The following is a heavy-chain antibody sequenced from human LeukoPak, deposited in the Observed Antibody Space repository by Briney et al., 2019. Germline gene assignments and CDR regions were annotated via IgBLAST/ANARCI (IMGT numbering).Heavy chain of an antibody. Sequence: QTGGSLRLSCAASGFTFSSYSMNWVRQAPGKGLVWVSRINSDGSSTIYADSVKGRFTISRDNAKNTLYLQMNSLRAEDTAVYYCVRGGDNHGFDIWGQGTMVTVSS. CDR2: INSDGSST. V-gene: IGHV3-74*01. CDR3: VRGGDNHGFDI. J-gene: IGHJ3*02. CDR1: GFTFSSYS. D-gene: IGHD2-21*02.